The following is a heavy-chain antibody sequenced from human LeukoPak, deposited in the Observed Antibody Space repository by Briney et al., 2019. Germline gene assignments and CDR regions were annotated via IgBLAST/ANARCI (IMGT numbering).Heavy chain of an antibody. CDR2: INPNSGAT. Sequence: ASVKVSCKTSGYTFTGHYMHWVRQAPGQGLEWMGWINPNSGATKSAQKFQGRVTMTTDTSTSTAYMELRSLRSDDTAVYYCARGGWYYDFWSGYSFDYWGQGTLVTVSS. D-gene: IGHD3-3*01. CDR1: GYTFTGHY. J-gene: IGHJ4*02. CDR3: ARGGWYYDFWSGYSFDY. V-gene: IGHV1-2*02.